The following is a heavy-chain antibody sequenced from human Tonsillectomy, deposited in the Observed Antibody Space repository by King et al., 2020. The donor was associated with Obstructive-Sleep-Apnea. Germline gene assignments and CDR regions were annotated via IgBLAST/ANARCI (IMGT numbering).Heavy chain of an antibody. J-gene: IGHJ6*02. V-gene: IGHV4-39*07. Sequence: QLQESGPGLVKPSETLSLTCTVSGASISSSTYYWGWIRQPPGKGLEWIWNIYYSGRTYYNPSLKSRVTISVDTSKNQFSLKLSSVTAADTAVYYCAGERDIVVVVAADMYGLDVWGQGTTVTVSS. CDR3: AGERDIVVVVAADMYGLDV. CDR1: GASISSSTYY. D-gene: IGHD2-15*01. CDR2: IYYSGRT.